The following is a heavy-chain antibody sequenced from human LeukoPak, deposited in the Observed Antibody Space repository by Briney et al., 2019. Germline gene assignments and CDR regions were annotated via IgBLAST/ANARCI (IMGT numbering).Heavy chain of an antibody. CDR3: ARSNGYSSSWSTPFDY. D-gene: IGHD6-13*01. CDR1: GYSFTSYW. CDR2: IYPGDSDT. J-gene: IGHJ4*02. Sequence: GESLKISCKGSGYSFTSYWIGWVRQMPGKGLEWMGIIYPGDSDTRYSPSFQGQVTISADKSISTAYLQWSSLKASDTAMYYCARSNGYSSSWSTPFDYWGQGTLVTVSS. V-gene: IGHV5-51*01.